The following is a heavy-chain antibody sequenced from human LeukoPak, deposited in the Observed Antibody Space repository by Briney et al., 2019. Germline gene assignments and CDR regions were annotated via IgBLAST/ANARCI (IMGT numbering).Heavy chain of an antibody. CDR1: GFTFSSYG. D-gene: IGHD3-10*01. J-gene: IGHJ5*02. CDR3: AKEHGSGSSNWFDP. CDR2: ISYDGSNK. Sequence: PGGSLRLSCAASGFTFSSYGMHWVRQAPGKGLEWVALISYDGSNKYYADSVKGRFTISRDNSKNTLYLQMNSLRAEDTAVYYCAKEHGSGSSNWFDPWGQGTLVTVSS. V-gene: IGHV3-30*18.